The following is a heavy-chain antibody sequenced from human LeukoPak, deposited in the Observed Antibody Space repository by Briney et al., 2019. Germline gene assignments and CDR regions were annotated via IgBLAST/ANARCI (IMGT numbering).Heavy chain of an antibody. CDR3: ARLLGGAAEGPFDY. V-gene: IGHV5-51*01. D-gene: IGHD6-13*01. J-gene: IGHJ4*02. Sequence: GESLKISCKGYSFNTYWIAWVRQMPGKGLELMGLIYPDDSDTRYSPSFQGQVTISADKSITTAYLQWTTLKASDTAMYYCARLLGGAAEGPFDYWGQGTLVTVSS. CDR1: YSFNTYW. CDR2: IYPDDSDT.